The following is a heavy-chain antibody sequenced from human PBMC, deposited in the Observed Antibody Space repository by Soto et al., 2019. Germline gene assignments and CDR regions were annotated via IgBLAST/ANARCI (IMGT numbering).Heavy chain of an antibody. CDR1: GYSFTSYW. CDR2: IDPSDSYT. D-gene: IGHD3-10*01. CDR3: ARQGDGSGSYVDY. Sequence: GESLKISCKGSGYSFTSYWISWVRKMPGKGLEWMGRIDPSDSYTNYSPSFQGHVTISADKSISTAYLQWSSLKASDTAMYYCARQGDGSGSYVDYWGQGTLVTVSS. V-gene: IGHV5-10-1*01. J-gene: IGHJ4*02.